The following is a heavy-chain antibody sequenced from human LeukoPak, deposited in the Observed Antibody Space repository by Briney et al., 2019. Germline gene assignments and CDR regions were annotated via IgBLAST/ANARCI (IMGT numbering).Heavy chain of an antibody. CDR1: GYTFTCYY. Sequence: ASVKVSCKASGYTFTCYYIHWVRQAPGQGLEWMGWINPNSGDTNYAQKFQGRGTMTRDTSINTGYMELSRLRSDDTAVYYCARSESGTAAADFDFWGQGTLVTVSS. J-gene: IGHJ4*02. CDR3: ARSESGTAAADFDF. D-gene: IGHD6-13*01. V-gene: IGHV1-2*02. CDR2: INPNSGDT.